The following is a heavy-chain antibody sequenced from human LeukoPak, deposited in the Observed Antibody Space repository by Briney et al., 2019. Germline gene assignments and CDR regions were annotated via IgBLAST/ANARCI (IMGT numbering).Heavy chain of an antibody. D-gene: IGHD6-13*01. CDR2: IIPIFGTA. V-gene: IGHV1-69*13. Sequence: ASVKVSCKASGGTFSSYAISWVRQAPGQGLEWMGGIIPIFGTANYAKKFQGRVTITADESTSTAYMELSSLRSEDTAVYYCARGAEQQLLAYWFDPWGQGTLVTVSS. CDR1: GGTFSSYA. CDR3: ARGAEQQLLAYWFDP. J-gene: IGHJ5*02.